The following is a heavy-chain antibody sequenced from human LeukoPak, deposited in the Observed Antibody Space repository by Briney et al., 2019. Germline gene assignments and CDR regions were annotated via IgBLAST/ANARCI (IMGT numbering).Heavy chain of an antibody. J-gene: IGHJ5*02. CDR1: VFTFSSYA. V-gene: IGHV3-64*01. D-gene: IGHD5-12*01. CDR2: ISSNWGST. CDR3: AREATGIGINWCDP. Sequence: GGSLRLSCAASVFTFSSYAMHWVRHAPGKGLEYVSAISSNWGSTYYVSSVKGRFTISRDNSKKTLYLQIGKLRDDHIAVYHFAREATGIGINWCDPWGQGSLVTVSS.